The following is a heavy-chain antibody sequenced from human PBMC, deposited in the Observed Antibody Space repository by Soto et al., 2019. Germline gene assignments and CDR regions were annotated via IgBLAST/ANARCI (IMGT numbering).Heavy chain of an antibody. CDR2: IKRDGIEK. D-gene: IGHD5-18*01. CDR1: AFTFSSYW. V-gene: IGHV3-7*03. J-gene: IGHJ6*02. Sequence: PGGSLRLSCAASAFTFSSYWMSCVRQAPGKGLDCAPNIKRDGIEKYYVDSVKGRFTFSRDIAKNSLYLQMNSMRAEDTAVYYCPREFNRAMVTGSYYFGMDVWGQGTTVTVSS. CDR3: PREFNRAMVTGSYYFGMDV.